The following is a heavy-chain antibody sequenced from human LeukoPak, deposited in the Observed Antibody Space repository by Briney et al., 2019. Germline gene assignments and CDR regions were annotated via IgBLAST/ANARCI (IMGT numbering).Heavy chain of an antibody. CDR3: AKRGVVIRVILVGFHKEAYYFDS. D-gene: IGHD3-22*01. CDR1: GITLSNYG. J-gene: IGHJ4*02. Sequence: PGGSLRLSCAVFGITLSNYGMSWVRQAPGKGLEWVAGMSDSGGRTNYADSVKGRFTISRDNPKNTLYLQMNSLRAEDTAVYFCAKRGVVIRVILVGFHKEAYYFDSWGQGALVTVSS. CDR2: MSDSGGRT. V-gene: IGHV3-23*01.